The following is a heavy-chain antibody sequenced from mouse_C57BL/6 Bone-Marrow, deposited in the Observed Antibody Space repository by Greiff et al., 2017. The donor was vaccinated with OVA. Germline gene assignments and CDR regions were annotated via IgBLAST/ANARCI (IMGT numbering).Heavy chain of an antibody. CDR1: GYAFSSSW. J-gene: IGHJ4*01. CDR3: AKYDGYYYTMDY. Sequence: VQLQQSGPELVKPGASVKISCKASGYAFSSSWMNWVKQRPGKGLEWIGRIYPGDGDTNYNGKFKGKATLTADKSSSTAYMQLNNLTSEDSAVYFGAKYDGYYYTMDYWGQGTSVTVSS. V-gene: IGHV1-82*01. CDR2: IYPGDGDT. D-gene: IGHD2-2*01.